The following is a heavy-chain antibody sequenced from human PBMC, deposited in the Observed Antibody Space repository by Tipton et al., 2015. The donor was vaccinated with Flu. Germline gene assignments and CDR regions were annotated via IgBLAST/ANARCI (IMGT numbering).Heavy chain of an antibody. Sequence: TLSLTCTVSGGSISSSSYYWGWIRQPPGKGLEWIGSIYYSGSTYYNPSLKSRVTISVDTSKNQFSLKLSSVTAADTAVYYCARQVRVPYDAFDIWGQGTMVTVSS. CDR1: GGSISSSSYY. D-gene: IGHD3-10*01. V-gene: IGHV4-39*01. J-gene: IGHJ3*02. CDR2: IYYSGST. CDR3: ARQVRVPYDAFDI.